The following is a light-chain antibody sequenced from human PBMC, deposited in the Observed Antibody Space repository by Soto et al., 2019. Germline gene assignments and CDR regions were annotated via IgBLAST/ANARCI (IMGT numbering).Light chain of an antibody. CDR2: GAS. Sequence: EIVLTQSPSTLSSCPGDRVPLSCRASQYINTRLAWYQHRPGQAPRLLIYGASNRATGIPDRFSGSGSGTDFTLTISRLEPEDFAVYYCQQYGSSGTFGQGTKVDIK. CDR1: QYINTR. CDR3: QQYGSSGT. J-gene: IGKJ1*01. V-gene: IGKV3-20*01.